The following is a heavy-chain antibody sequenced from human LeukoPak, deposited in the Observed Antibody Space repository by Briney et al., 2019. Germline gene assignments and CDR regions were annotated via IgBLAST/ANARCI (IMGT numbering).Heavy chain of an antibody. D-gene: IGHD6-25*01. CDR2: IYTSGST. Sequence: PSETLSLTCTVSGGSISSYYWSWIRQPAGKGLEWIGRIYTSGSTNYNPSLKSRVTMSVDTSKNQFSLKLGSVTAADTAVYYCASPRIDNSSGDRGYYYYMDVWGKGTTVTVSS. J-gene: IGHJ6*03. V-gene: IGHV4-4*07. CDR1: GGSISSYY. CDR3: ASPRIDNSSGDRGYYYYMDV.